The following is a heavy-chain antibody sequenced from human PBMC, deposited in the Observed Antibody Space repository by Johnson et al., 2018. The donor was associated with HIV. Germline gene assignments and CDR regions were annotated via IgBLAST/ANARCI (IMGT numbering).Heavy chain of an antibody. CDR1: GFSVSSNY. J-gene: IGHJ3*02. CDR3: ARDPIAFRNYYGSGSAFDI. V-gene: IGHV3-66*02. Sequence: VQLVESGGGLVQPGGSLRLSCAASGFSVSSNYMTWVRQAPGKGLEWVSVIYSGGSTYYADSVKGRFPISRHNSKNTLFLQMNSLRPEDTAVYHCARDPIAFRNYYGSGSAFDIWGQGTMVTVSS. CDR2: IYSGGST. D-gene: IGHD3-10*01.